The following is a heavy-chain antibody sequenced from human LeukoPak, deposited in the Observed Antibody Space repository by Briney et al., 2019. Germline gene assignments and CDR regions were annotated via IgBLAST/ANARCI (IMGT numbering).Heavy chain of an antibody. D-gene: IGHD6-19*01. CDR3: ARERSGWSEAFDY. CDR2: IKQDGSEK. V-gene: IGHV3-7*01. J-gene: IGHJ4*02. Sequence: GGSLRLSCAASGFTFSSYWMSWVRQAPGKGLEWVANIKQDGSEKYYVDSVKGRFTISRDNAKNSLYLQMNSLRAEDTAVYYCARERSGWSEAFDYWGQGTLVTVSS. CDR1: GFTFSSYW.